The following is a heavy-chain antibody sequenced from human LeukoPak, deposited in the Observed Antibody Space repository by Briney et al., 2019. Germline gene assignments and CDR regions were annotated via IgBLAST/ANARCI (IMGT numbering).Heavy chain of an antibody. D-gene: IGHD2-15*01. V-gene: IGHV3-7*01. Sequence: PVGSLRLSCAASGFTFSSYWMSWVRQAPGKGLEWVANIKQDGSEKYYVDSVKGRFTISRDNAKNSLYLQMNSLRAEDTAVYYCARDLSLGYCSGGSCYYFDYWGQGTLVTVSS. CDR2: IKQDGSEK. J-gene: IGHJ4*02. CDR1: GFTFSSYW. CDR3: ARDLSLGYCSGGSCYYFDY.